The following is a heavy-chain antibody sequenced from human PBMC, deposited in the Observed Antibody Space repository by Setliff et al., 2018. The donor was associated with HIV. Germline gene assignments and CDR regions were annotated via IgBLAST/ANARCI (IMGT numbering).Heavy chain of an antibody. CDR2: IYYTVFA. V-gene: IGHV4-39*02. J-gene: IGHJ4*02. CDR3: TREGRGDPAMATTRIDY. Sequence: SETLSLTCSVSGDSISSGSYFWGWIRQTPGKGLEWIGNIYYTVFAYYNPSLKSRVTISLDTSKTHFVLNLTSVTDADTAVYFCTREGRGDPAMATTRIDYWGQGKLVTVSS. CDR1: GDSISSGSYF. D-gene: IGHD1-1*01.